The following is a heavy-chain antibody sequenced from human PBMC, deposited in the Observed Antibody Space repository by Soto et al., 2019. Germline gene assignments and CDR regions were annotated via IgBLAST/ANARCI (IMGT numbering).Heavy chain of an antibody. J-gene: IGHJ5*02. Sequence: PXGSLVRRGAASGCTFRNYWMSWVRQAQGKGLEWVANIKEDGSEINYVDSVKVRFTISRDNAENSLYLQMNSLRAEDTAVYYCASARHIGPWGQGTLVTVYS. CDR1: GCTFRNYW. CDR3: ASARHIGP. V-gene: IGHV3-7*01. CDR2: IKEDGSEI. D-gene: IGHD2-21*01.